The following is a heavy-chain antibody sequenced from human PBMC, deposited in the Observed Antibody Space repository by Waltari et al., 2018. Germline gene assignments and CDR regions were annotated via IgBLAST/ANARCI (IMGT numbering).Heavy chain of an antibody. V-gene: IGHV4-39*01. D-gene: IGHD2-15*01. CDR1: GGSISSSSYY. CDR2: IYYSGST. CDR3: ARLAEESYFDY. Sequence: QLQLQESGPGLVKPSETLSLTCTVSGGSISSSSYYWGWIRQPPGKGLEWIGSIYYSGSTYYNPSLKSRVTISVDTSKNQFSLKLSSVTAADTAVYYCARLAEESYFDYWGQGTLVTVSS. J-gene: IGHJ4*02.